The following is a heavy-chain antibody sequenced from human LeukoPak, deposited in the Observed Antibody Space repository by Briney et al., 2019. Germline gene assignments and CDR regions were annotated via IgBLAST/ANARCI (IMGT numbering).Heavy chain of an antibody. Sequence: GASVKVSCKASGYTFTGYYMHWVRQAPGQGLEWMGWINPNSGGTNYAQKFQGRVTMTRDTSISTAYMELSRLRSDDTAVYYCARNAVVPAAIRGRYFDYWGQGTLVTVSS. V-gene: IGHV1-2*02. D-gene: IGHD2-2*01. CDR2: INPNSGGT. CDR3: ARNAVVPAAIRGRYFDY. J-gene: IGHJ4*02. CDR1: GYTFTGYY.